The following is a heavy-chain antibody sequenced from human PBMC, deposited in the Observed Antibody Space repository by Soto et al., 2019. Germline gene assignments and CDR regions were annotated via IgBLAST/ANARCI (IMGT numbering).Heavy chain of an antibody. CDR3: ATARYPYYYYMDV. CDR2: FDPEDGET. CDR1: GYTLAELS. Sequence: GASAKVSCKVSGYTLAELSMHSVRQAPGKGLEWMGGFDPEDGETIYAQKFQGRVTMTEDTSTDTAYMELSSLRSEDTAVYYCATARYPYYYYMDVWGKGTTVTVSS. V-gene: IGHV1-24*01. D-gene: IGHD2-2*02. J-gene: IGHJ6*03.